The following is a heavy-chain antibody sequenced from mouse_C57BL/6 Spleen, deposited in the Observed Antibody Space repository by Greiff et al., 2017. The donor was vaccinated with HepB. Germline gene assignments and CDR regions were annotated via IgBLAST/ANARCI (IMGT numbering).Heavy chain of an antibody. J-gene: IGHJ4*01. CDR2: IWRGGST. D-gene: IGHD2-1*01. CDR3: ARTEGNYVYAMDY. CDR1: GFSLTSYG. Sequence: VQLQQSGPGLVQPSQSLSITCTVSGFSLTSYGVHWVRQSPGKGLEWLGVIWRGGSTDYNAAFMSRLSITQDNSKSQVFFKMNSLQADDTAIYYCARTEGNYVYAMDYWGQGTSVTVAS. V-gene: IGHV2-5*01.